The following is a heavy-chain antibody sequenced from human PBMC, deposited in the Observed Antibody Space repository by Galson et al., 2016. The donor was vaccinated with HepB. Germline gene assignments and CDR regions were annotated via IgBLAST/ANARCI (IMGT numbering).Heavy chain of an antibody. Sequence: SLRLSCAVSRFTFSRYGMCWVRQAPAKGLEWVALISYDGSNKYYADSVKGRFTISRDNSKNTLYLQMNSLRAEDTAVYYCAKEGCYYDSSGCGFDYWGQGTLVTVSS. CDR2: ISYDGSNK. D-gene: IGHD3-22*01. J-gene: IGHJ4*02. V-gene: IGHV3-30*18. CDR1: RFTFSRYG. CDR3: AKEGCYYDSSGCGFDY.